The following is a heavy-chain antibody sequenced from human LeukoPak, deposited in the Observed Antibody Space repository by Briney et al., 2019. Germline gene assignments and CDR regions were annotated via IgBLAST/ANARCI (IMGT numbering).Heavy chain of an antibody. J-gene: IGHJ5*02. V-gene: IGHV4-39*07. CDR3: ARERVWRYCGGDSCGWFDP. Sequence: SETLSLTCAVSGGSVSSSSYYWGWIRQPPGKGLEWIGSIYYSGSTYYNPSLKSRVTISVDTSKNQFSLKLSSVTAADTAVYYCARERVWRYCGGDSCGWFDPWGQGTLITVSS. CDR1: GGSVSSSSYY. D-gene: IGHD2-21*02. CDR2: IYYSGST.